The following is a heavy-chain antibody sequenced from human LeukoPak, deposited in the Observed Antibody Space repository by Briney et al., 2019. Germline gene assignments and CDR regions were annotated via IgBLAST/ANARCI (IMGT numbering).Heavy chain of an antibody. CDR3: ARESAAWEPGDY. D-gene: IGHD1-26*01. Sequence: QTGGSLRLSCAASGFTFSSYAMHWVRQAPGKGLEWVAVIWYDGSNKYYADSVKGRFTISRDNSKNTLYLQMNSLRAEDTAVYFCARESAAWEPGDYWGQGTLVTVSS. CDR1: GFTFSSYA. CDR2: IWYDGSNK. V-gene: IGHV3-33*01. J-gene: IGHJ4*02.